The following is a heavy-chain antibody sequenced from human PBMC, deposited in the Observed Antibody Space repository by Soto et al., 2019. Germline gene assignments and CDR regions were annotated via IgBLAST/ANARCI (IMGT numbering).Heavy chain of an antibody. CDR3: ARADDDGVHFDY. CDR1: GFTFSSYG. J-gene: IGHJ4*02. Sequence: QVQLVESGGGVVQPGRSLRLSCAASGFTFSSYGIHWVRQAPGKGLEWVAVIWYDGSNKYYADSVKGRFTISRDNSKNTLYLQMNSLRAEDTAVYYCARADDDGVHFDYWGQGTLVTVSS. D-gene: IGHD4-17*01. CDR2: IWYDGSNK. V-gene: IGHV3-33*01.